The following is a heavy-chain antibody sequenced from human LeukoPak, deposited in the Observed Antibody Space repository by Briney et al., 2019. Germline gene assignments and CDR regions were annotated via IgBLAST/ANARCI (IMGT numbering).Heavy chain of an antibody. Sequence: ASVKVSCKASGYTFTSYDINWVRQATGQGLEWMGWMNPNSGNTGYAQKFQGRVTITRNTSISTAYMELSGLRSEDTAVYYCARGRIAVADRALDYWGQGTLVTVSS. CDR2: MNPNSGNT. CDR1: GYTFTSYD. CDR3: ARGRIAVADRALDY. J-gene: IGHJ4*02. V-gene: IGHV1-8*03. D-gene: IGHD6-19*01.